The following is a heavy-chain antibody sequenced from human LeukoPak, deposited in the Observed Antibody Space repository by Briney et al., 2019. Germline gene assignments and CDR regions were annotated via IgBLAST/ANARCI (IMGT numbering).Heavy chain of an antibody. CDR2: INPSGGYT. J-gene: IGHJ4*02. V-gene: IGHV1-46*01. CDR1: GYTFSNYY. CDR3: ARQEDSSGYYYYY. Sequence: ASVKVSCKASGYTFSNYYMHWVRQAPGQGLEWMGIINPSGGYTTYAQKFQGRVTMTRDTSTSTVSMELSSLRSEDTAVYFCARQEDSSGYYYYYWGQGTLVTVSS. D-gene: IGHD3-22*01.